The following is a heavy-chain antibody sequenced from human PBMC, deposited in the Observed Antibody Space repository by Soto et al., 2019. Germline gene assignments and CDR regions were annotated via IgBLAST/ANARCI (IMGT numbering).Heavy chain of an antibody. D-gene: IGHD2-15*01. CDR3: ARVVVAATGSEFDY. V-gene: IGHV4-34*01. J-gene: IGHJ4*02. Sequence: SETLSLTCAVYGGSFSGYYWSWIRQPPGKGLEWIGEINHSGSTNYNPSLKSRVTISVDTSKNQFSLKLSSVTAADTAVYYCARVVVAATGSEFDYWGQGTLVTVSS. CDR2: INHSGST. CDR1: GGSFSGYY.